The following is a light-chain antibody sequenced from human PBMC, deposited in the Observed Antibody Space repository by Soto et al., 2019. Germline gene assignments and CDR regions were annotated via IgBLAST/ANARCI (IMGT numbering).Light chain of an antibody. CDR1: QSISSW. Sequence: DIKMTQSPSTLSASVGDRVTITCRASQSISSWLAWYQQKPGKAPKLLIYKASSLESGVPSRFSGSGSGTEFTLTISSLQPDHFATYYCQQYNSYSPLTFGGGTKVEIK. CDR3: QQYNSYSPLT. J-gene: IGKJ4*01. V-gene: IGKV1-5*03. CDR2: KAS.